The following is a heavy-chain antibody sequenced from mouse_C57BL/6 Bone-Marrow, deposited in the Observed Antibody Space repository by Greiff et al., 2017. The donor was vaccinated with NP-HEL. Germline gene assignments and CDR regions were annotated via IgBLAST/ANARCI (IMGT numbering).Heavy chain of an antibody. CDR1: GYTFTSYW. Sequence: VQLQQSGAELVMPGASVKLSCKASGYTFTSYWMHWVKQRPGQGLEWIGEIDPSDSYTNYNQKFKGKSTLTVDKSSSTAYMQLSSLTSEDSAVYYCARHYDYDYFDYWGQGTTLTVSS. J-gene: IGHJ2*01. D-gene: IGHD2-4*01. V-gene: IGHV1-69*01. CDR2: IDPSDSYT. CDR3: ARHYDYDYFDY.